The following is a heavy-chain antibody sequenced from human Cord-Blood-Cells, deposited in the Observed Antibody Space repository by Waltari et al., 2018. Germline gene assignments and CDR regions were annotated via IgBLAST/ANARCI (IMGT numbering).Heavy chain of an antibody. CDR1: GFSLSTSGVG. D-gene: IGHD3-22*01. V-gene: IGHV2-5*02. Sequence: QITLKESGPTLVKPTQTLTLTCTFSGFSLSTSGVGVGWIRQPPGKALEWLALIYWDDDKRQSPSPKSRLTITQDTSKNQVVLTITHMDPVDTATYYCAHYYYDSSGYYEGAFDICGQGTMVTVSS. CDR2: IYWDDDK. J-gene: IGHJ3*02. CDR3: AHYYYDSSGYYEGAFDI.